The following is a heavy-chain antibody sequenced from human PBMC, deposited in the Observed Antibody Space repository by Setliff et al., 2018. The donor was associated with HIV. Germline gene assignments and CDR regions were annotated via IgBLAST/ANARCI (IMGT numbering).Heavy chain of an antibody. Sequence: SETLSLTCTVSGDSITSYYWSWIRQPPGKGLEWIGYIYYTGSTTYNPSLKSRVTISIDTSKNQFSLKLSSVTAADTAVYFCARDGVGITVAGLWNAFDIWGQGTKVT. V-gene: IGHV4-59*01. CDR2: IYYTGST. CDR1: GDSITSYY. D-gene: IGHD6-19*01. CDR3: ARDGVGITVAGLWNAFDI. J-gene: IGHJ3*02.